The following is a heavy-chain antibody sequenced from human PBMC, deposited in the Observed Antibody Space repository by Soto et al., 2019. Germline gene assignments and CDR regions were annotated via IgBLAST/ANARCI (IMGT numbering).Heavy chain of an antibody. CDR2: IYYSGST. V-gene: IGHV4-59*01. CDR1: GGSISSYY. Sequence: SETLSLTCTVSGGSISSYYWSWIRQPPGKGLKWIGYIYYSGSTNYNPSLKSRVTISVDTSKNQFSLKLSSVTAADTAVYYCARGVGYDAFDTWGQGTMVTVSS. J-gene: IGHJ3*02. CDR3: ARGVGYDAFDT. D-gene: IGHD6-25*01.